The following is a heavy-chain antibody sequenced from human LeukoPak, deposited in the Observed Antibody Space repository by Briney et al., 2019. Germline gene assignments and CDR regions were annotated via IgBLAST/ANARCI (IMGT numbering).Heavy chain of an antibody. D-gene: IGHD3-10*01. CDR2: ISGSGGST. J-gene: IGHJ6*03. Sequence: PGGTLRLSCAASGFTFSSYGMSWVRQAPGKGLEWVSAISGSGGSTYYADSVKGRFTISRDNSKNTLYLQMNSLRAEDTAVYYCAKLSGHYPPYYYYMDVWGKGTTVTISS. CDR3: AKLSGHYPPYYYYMDV. V-gene: IGHV3-23*01. CDR1: GFTFSSYG.